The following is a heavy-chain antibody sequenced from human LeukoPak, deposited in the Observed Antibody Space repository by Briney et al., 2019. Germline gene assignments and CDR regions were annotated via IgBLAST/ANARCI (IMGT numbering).Heavy chain of an antibody. D-gene: IGHD2-2*01. CDR2: INQDGSEK. J-gene: IGHJ4*02. V-gene: IGHV3-7*01. CDR3: ARGGTSGYSSTRHFWGGNYYFDY. Sequence: PGGSLRLSCDASGFTFDDYWMSWVRQAPGQGLEWVANINQDGSEKYYLDSAKGRFTVSRDNARNSLYLQVNSLRAEDTAVYYCARGGTSGYSSTRHFWGGNYYFDYWGQGSLVTVSS. CDR1: GFTFDDYW.